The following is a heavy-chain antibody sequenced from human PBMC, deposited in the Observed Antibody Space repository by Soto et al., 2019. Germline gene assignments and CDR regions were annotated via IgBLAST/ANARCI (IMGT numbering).Heavy chain of an antibody. CDR3: ARVVDVRPATYSGMDV. CDR1: GGTFSSYA. V-gene: IGHV1-69*05. J-gene: IGHJ6*02. Sequence: ASVKVSCKASGGTFSSYAISWVRQAPGQGLEWMGGIIPIFGTANYAHLFQDRLILTRETSATTAYLELSGLTSDDTAIYYCARVVDVRPATYSGMDVWGPGTRVTVSS. D-gene: IGHD2-21*01. CDR2: IIPIFGTA.